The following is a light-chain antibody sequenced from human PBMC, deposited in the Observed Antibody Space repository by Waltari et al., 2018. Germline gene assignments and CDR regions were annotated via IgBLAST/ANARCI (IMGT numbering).Light chain of an antibody. CDR3: QQYNSYSRFT. CDR1: QSISSW. J-gene: IGKJ3*01. Sequence: DIQMTQSPSTLSASVGARVTITCRASQSISSWLAWYQQRPGKAPKLLIYKASSLESGVPSRFSGSGSGTEITLTISSLQPDDFATYYCQQYNSYSRFTFGPGTKVDIK. V-gene: IGKV1-5*03. CDR2: KAS.